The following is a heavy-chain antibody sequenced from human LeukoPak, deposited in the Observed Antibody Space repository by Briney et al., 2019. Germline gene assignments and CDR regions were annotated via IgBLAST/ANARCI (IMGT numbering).Heavy chain of an antibody. D-gene: IGHD3-22*01. J-gene: IGHJ6*02. Sequence: ASVKVSCKASGYTFTSYDINWVRQATGQGLEWMGWMNPNSGNTGYAQKLQGRVTMTRNTSISTAYMELSSLRSEDTAVYYCATGHYYDSSGYLGRYYYYYGMDVWGQGTTVTVSS. CDR2: MNPNSGNT. CDR1: GYTFTSYD. CDR3: ATGHYYDSSGYLGRYYYYYGMDV. V-gene: IGHV1-8*01.